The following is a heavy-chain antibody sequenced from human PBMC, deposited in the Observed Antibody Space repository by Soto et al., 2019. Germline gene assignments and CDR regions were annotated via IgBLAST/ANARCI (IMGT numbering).Heavy chain of an antibody. D-gene: IGHD6-13*01. CDR3: AHRLPGPSGYDV. CDR1: GFSLTSGVVG. Sequence: QITLKESGPTLVKPTQTLTLTCTFSGFSLTSGVVGVGWIRQPPGEALVWLALIYWNDEQYYNPSLRNRLTIAGDSSKNQVVLTMTNMDPVNTATYYCAHRLPGPSGYDVWGQGTTVTVSS. CDR2: IYWNDEQ. V-gene: IGHV2-5*01. J-gene: IGHJ6*02.